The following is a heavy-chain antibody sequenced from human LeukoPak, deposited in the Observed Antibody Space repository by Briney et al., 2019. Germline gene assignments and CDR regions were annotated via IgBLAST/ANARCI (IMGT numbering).Heavy chain of an antibody. J-gene: IGHJ6*02. CDR2: ISADNGNT. CDR3: ARVHIRAPTYDFRSGSRYGLDV. D-gene: IGHD3-3*01. V-gene: IGHV1-18*01. Sequence: ASVKVSCKGSGYTFTSYCISWVRQAPGQGLEWMGCISADNGNTNYAQKLQGRVTVTTDTSRSTAYMELRSLRSDDTAVYYCARVHIRAPTYDFRSGSRYGLDVWGQGTTVTVSS. CDR1: GYTFTSYC.